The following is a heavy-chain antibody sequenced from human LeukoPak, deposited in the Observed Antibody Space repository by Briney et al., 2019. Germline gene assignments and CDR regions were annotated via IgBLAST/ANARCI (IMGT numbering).Heavy chain of an antibody. CDR3: ARDQTPVPHYQLLT. D-gene: IGHD2-2*01. V-gene: IGHV3-33*01. J-gene: IGHJ5*02. CDR1: GFTFSNYG. Sequence: GGSLRLSCAASGFTFSNYGMHWVRQAPGKGLEWVAVIWYDGSNKYYADSVKGRFTISRDNAKNSLYLQMNSLRAEDTAVYYCARDQTPVPHYQLLTWGQGTLVTVSS. CDR2: IWYDGSNK.